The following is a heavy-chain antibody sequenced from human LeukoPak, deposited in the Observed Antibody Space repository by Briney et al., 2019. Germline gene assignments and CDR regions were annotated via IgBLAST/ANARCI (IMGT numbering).Heavy chain of an antibody. V-gene: IGHV3-30*03. J-gene: IGHJ4*02. CDR3: ARVHLRYYDILTGPFDY. CDR2: ISYDGSNK. CDR1: GFTFSSYS. D-gene: IGHD3-9*01. Sequence: GGSLRLSCAASGFTFSSYSMHWVRQAPGKGLEWVAVISYDGSNKYYADSVKGRFTISRDNSKNTLYLQMNSLRAEDTAAYYCARVHLRYYDILTGPFDYWGQGTLVTVSS.